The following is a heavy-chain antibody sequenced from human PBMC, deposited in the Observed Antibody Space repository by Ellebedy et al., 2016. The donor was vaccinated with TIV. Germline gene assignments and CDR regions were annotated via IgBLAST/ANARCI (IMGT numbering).Heavy chain of an antibody. V-gene: IGHV1-69*13. CDR1: GGTFSSYA. J-gene: IGHJ2*01. CDR2: IIPIFGTA. D-gene: IGHD6-19*01. Sequence: SVKVSXKASGGTFSSYAISWVRQAPGQGLEWMGGIIPIFGTANYAQKFQGRVTITADESTSTAYMELSSLRSEDTAVYYCARGQSSGWDHWYFDLWGRGTLVTVSS. CDR3: ARGQSSGWDHWYFDL.